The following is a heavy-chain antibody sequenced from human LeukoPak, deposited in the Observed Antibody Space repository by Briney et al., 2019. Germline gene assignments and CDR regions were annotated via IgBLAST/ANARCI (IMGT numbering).Heavy chain of an antibody. CDR2: ISGSGGST. CDR3: AKDRAPPPFYFDY. CDR1: GFTFSSYA. J-gene: IGHJ4*02. Sequence: GASLRLSCAASGFTFSSYAMSWVRQAPGKGLEWVSAISGSGGSTYYADSVKGRFTISRDNSKNTLYLQMNSLRAEDTAVYYCAKDRAPPPFYFDYWGQGTLVTVSS. V-gene: IGHV3-23*01.